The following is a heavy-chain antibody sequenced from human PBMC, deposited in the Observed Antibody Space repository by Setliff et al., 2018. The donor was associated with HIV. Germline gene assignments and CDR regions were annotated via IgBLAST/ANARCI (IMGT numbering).Heavy chain of an antibody. CDR1: GGSITPHY. Sequence: TLSLTCTVSGGSITPHYWSWIRQPPGKGLEWIGLIYYSGSTNYSPSLKSRVTIPVDSSKNQFSLKLTSVTASDAAVYYCARAAIAAAGPGDYWGQGTLVTVSS. V-gene: IGHV4-59*11. J-gene: IGHJ4*02. CDR3: ARAAIAAAGPGDY. CDR2: IYYSGST. D-gene: IGHD6-13*01.